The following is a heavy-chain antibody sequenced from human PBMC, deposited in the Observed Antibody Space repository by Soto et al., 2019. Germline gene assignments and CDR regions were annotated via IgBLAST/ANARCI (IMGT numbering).Heavy chain of an antibody. CDR3: AKDVYSYGSHPDY. V-gene: IGHV3-30*18. D-gene: IGHD5-18*01. CDR2: ISYDGSNK. Sequence: GGSLRLSCVASGFTFSSYGMHWVRQAPGKGLEWVAAISYDGSNKYYADSVKGRFTISRDNSKNTLYLQMNSLRFDDTAVYNCAKDVYSYGSHPDYWGQGTLVTVSS. J-gene: IGHJ4*02. CDR1: GFTFSSYG.